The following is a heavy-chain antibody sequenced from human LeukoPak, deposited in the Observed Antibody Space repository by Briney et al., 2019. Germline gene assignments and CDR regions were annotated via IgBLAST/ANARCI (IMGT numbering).Heavy chain of an antibody. V-gene: IGHV3-73*01. D-gene: IGHD3-10*01. CDR2: IRSTANGYAT. Sequence: GGSLRLSCAASGFTFNGSALQWVRQASGKGLEWVGRIRSTANGYATAYAASVKGRFTISRDDSKNTAYLQMDSLKTEDTAVYYCTGNYYGSGSYADFDYWGQGTLVTVSS. J-gene: IGHJ4*02. CDR3: TGNYYGSGSYADFDY. CDR1: GFTFNGSA.